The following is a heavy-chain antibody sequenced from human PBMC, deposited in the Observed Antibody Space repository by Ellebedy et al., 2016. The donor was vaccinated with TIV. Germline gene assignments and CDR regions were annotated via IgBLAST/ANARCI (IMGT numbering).Heavy chain of an antibody. V-gene: IGHV3-30*02. CDR3: ARDVCGGEYYPLPSYGMDV. D-gene: IGHD2-21*01. J-gene: IGHJ6*02. CDR2: LRYDAAYE. Sequence: GESLKISCAASEFTFNLYGMHWVRQAPGKGLEWVAFLRYDAAYEYYADSVKGRFTVSRDNSKNMLFLDMNSLRPEDTAIYYCARDVCGGEYYPLPSYGMDVWGQGTTVTVSS. CDR1: EFTFNLYG.